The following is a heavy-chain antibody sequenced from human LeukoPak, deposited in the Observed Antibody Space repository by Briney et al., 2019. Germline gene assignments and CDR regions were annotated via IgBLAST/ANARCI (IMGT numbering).Heavy chain of an antibody. D-gene: IGHD3-16*02. CDR1: GYTFTGYY. Sequence: ASVKVSCKASGYTFTGYYMRWVRQAPGQGLEWMGWINPNSGGTNYAQKFQGRVTMTRDTSISTAYMELSRLRSDDTAVYYCARDPVYYDYVWGSYRPYYFDYWGQGTLVTVSS. CDR2: INPNSGGT. CDR3: ARDPVYYDYVWGSYRPYYFDY. V-gene: IGHV1-2*02. J-gene: IGHJ4*02.